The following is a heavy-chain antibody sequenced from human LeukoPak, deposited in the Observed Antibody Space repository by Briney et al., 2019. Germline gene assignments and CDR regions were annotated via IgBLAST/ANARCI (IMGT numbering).Heavy chain of an antibody. CDR1: GFIFSNYG. J-gene: IGHJ4*02. V-gene: IGHV3-30*18. D-gene: IGHD5-12*01. CDR3: AKEYSGYDPLGY. Sequence: GGSLRLSCAASGFIFSNYGVHWVRQAPGKGLEWVAVISYDGSNKYYADSVQGRFTISRDNSKNTLYLQMHNLRVEDTAVYYCAKEYSGYDPLGYWGQGTLVTVSS. CDR2: ISYDGSNK.